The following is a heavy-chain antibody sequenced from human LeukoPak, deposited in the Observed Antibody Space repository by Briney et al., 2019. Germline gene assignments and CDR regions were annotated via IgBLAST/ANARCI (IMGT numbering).Heavy chain of an antibody. D-gene: IGHD3-10*01. CDR3: ARVAVTRAYYYGSGSIPPTLAFDI. CDR2: IYYSGST. J-gene: IGHJ3*02. V-gene: IGHV4-39*07. Sequence: PSETLSLTCTVSGGSISSSSYYWGWIRQPPGKGLEWIGSIYYSGSTYYNPSLKSRVTISVDTSKNQFSLKLSSVTAADTAVYYCARVAVTRAYYYGSGSIPPTLAFDIWGQGTMVTVSS. CDR1: GGSISSSSYY.